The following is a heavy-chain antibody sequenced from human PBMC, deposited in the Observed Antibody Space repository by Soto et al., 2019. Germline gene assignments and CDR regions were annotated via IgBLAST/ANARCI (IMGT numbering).Heavy chain of an antibody. CDR2: ISASGART. V-gene: IGHV3-23*01. J-gene: IGHJ4*02. D-gene: IGHD3-22*01. Sequence: EVQLLESGGGLVQPGGSLRLSCAASGFTLSRQAMSWVRQAPGKGLEWVSAISASGARTYYTDSVMGRFTISRDDAKNTLHLQIDSLTVEDTAVYYCVPRLNPRVPDHWGQGTLVTV. CDR1: GFTLSRQA. CDR3: VPRLNPRVPDH.